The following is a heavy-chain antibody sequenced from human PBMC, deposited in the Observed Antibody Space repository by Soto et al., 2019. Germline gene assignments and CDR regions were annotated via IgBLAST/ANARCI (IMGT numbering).Heavy chain of an antibody. Sequence: VQLVESGGDLVQPGKSLRISCAAFGFTYHDLAMHWVRQAPGKGLEWVSGISWNSGSMGYADSVNGRVTISRDNAMNSLYLQMNSLRAEDTALYYCAKDKGYNWNDVAAFDIWGQGTMVTVSS. V-gene: IGHV3-9*01. CDR1: GFTYHDLA. CDR3: AKDKGYNWNDVAAFDI. D-gene: IGHD1-20*01. J-gene: IGHJ3*02. CDR2: ISWNSGSM.